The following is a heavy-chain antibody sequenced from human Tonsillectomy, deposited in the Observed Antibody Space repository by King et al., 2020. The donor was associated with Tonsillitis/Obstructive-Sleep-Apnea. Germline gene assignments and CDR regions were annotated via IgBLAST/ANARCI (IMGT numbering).Heavy chain of an antibody. J-gene: IGHJ3*02. CDR2: INPSGGST. Sequence: QLVQSGAEVKKPGASVRVSCKASGYTFTSYYMHWVRQAPGQGLEWMGIINPSGGSTSYAQKFQGRVTMTRDTSTSTVYMELSSLRSEYTAVYYCARDLYYYDSSGYYYSPCFDIWGQGTMVTVSS. V-gene: IGHV1-46*01. CDR1: GYTFTSYY. D-gene: IGHD3-22*01. CDR3: ARDLYYYDSSGYYYSPCFDI.